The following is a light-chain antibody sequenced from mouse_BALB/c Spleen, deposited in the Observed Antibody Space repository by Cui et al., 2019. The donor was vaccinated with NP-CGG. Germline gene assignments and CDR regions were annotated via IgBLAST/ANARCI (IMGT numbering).Light chain of an antibody. Sequence: QAVVTQESALTTSPGETVTLTCRSSTGAVTTNNFANWVQEKPDHLFTGLIGGTNNRGPCVPARFSGSLIGDKAALTITGAQTEDEAIYFCALWYSNHWVFGGGTKLTVL. V-gene: IGLV1*01. J-gene: IGLJ1*01. CDR3: ALWYSNHWV. CDR2: GTN. CDR1: TGAVTTNNF.